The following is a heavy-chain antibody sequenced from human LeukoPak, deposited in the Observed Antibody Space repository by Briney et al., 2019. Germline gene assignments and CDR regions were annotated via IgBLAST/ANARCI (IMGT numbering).Heavy chain of an antibody. D-gene: IGHD6-19*01. CDR2: IKQDGSEK. V-gene: IGHV3-7*01. Sequence: GGSLRLSCAASGFTFSSYWMSWVRQAPGKGLEWVANIKQDGSEKYYVDSVKGRFTISRDNAKNSLYLQMNSLRAEDTAVYYCARDLLIRVAGTRLYYYYYYGMDVWGQGTTVTVSS. CDR1: GFTFSSYW. CDR3: ARDLLIRVAGTRLYYYYYYGMDV. J-gene: IGHJ6*02.